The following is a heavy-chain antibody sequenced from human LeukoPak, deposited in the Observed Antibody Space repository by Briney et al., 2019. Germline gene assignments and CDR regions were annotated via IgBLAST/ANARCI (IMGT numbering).Heavy chain of an antibody. D-gene: IGHD3-10*01. J-gene: IGHJ4*02. CDR1: GGSISSYY. V-gene: IGHV4-4*07. CDR3: ARGTARSGTPGFDY. CDR2: IYTSGST. Sequence: SETLSLTCTVSGGSISSYYWSWIRQPAGKGLEWIGRIYTSGSTNYNPSLKSRVTMSVDTSKNQFSLKLSSVTAADTAVYYCARGTARSGTPGFDYWGQGTLVTVSS.